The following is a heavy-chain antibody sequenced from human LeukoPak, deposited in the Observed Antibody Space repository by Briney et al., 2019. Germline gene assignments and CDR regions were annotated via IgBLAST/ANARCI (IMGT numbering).Heavy chain of an antibody. CDR2: ISDSGGST. CDR3: AKDEAAAGHFDY. Sequence: GSLRLSCAASGFTFSSYAMSWVRQAPGKGLEWVSAISDSGGSTYYADSVKGRFTISRDNSKNTLYLQMNSLRAEDTAVYYCAKDEAAAGHFDYWGQGTLVTVSS. J-gene: IGHJ4*02. D-gene: IGHD6-13*01. CDR1: GFTFSSYA. V-gene: IGHV3-23*01.